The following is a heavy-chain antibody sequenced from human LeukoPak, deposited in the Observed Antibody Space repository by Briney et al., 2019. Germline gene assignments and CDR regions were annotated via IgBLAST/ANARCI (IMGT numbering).Heavy chain of an antibody. CDR3: ARGRNYYDSSGLVDY. V-gene: IGHV1-2*02. D-gene: IGHD3-22*01. CDR2: INPNSGGT. Sequence: ASVKVSCKASGYTFTGYYMHWVRQAPGQGLEWMGWINPNSGGTNYAQKFQGRVTMTRDTSINTAYMELSRLRSDDTAVYYCARGRNYYDSSGLVDYWGQGTLVTVSS. CDR1: GYTFTGYY. J-gene: IGHJ4*02.